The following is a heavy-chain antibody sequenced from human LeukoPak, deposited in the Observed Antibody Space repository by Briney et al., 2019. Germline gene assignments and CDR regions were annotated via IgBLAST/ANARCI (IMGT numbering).Heavy chain of an antibody. CDR1: GGSISSGGYY. Sequence: SETLSLTCTVSGGSISSGGYYWSWIRQPPGKGLEWIGYIYHSGSTYYNPSLKSRVTISVDTSKNQFSLKLSSVTAADTAVYYCARDARDGYNAGFVRGAFDIWGQGTMVTVSS. V-gene: IGHV4-30-2*05. J-gene: IGHJ3*02. CDR3: ARDARDGYNAGFVRGAFDI. CDR2: IYHSGST. D-gene: IGHD5-24*01.